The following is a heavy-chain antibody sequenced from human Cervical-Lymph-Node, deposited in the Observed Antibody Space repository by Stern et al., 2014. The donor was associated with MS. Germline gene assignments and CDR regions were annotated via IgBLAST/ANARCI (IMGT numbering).Heavy chain of an antibody. D-gene: IGHD1-26*01. J-gene: IGHJ4*02. CDR2: ISSNGSTI. CDR1: GFNFSAYY. CDR3: ARGLPSF. V-gene: IGHV3-11*01. Sequence: VQLVESGGDLVKPGGSLRLSCAASGFNFSAYYMNWIRQAPGQGLEWLSYISSNGSTIYCADSVKGRFIISRDNAKQSLYLQMNSLRAEDTAVYYCARGLPSFWGQGTLVTVSP.